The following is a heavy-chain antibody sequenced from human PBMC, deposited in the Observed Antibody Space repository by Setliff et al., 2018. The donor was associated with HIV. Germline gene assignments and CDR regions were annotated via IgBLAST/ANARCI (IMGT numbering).Heavy chain of an antibody. CDR1: RFTFSGYG. J-gene: IGHJ4*02. V-gene: IGHV3-30*02. Sequence: GGSLRLSCAASRFTFSGYGMHWVRQTPGKGLEWVAFIQSDGRNKYYADSVKGRFTISRDNSKNTQYLQMSSLRPEDTALYYCVKGRSGNYHWWGQGTLVTVSS. CDR3: VKGRSGNYHW. CDR2: IQSDGRNK. D-gene: IGHD1-26*01.